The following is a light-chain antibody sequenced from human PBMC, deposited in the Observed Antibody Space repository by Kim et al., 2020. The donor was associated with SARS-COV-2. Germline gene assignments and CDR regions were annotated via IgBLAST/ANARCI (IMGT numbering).Light chain of an antibody. CDR3: QQRSNWPPALP. J-gene: IGKJ4*01. Sequence: QGESATHTGRVTLCVRDTLPISLPTPSQAPRLLIYDASNRATGIPDKFSGSGSGTDFTLTISSLESEDFAIYFCQQRSNWPPALPFGGGTKVDIK. CDR1: LCVRDT. V-gene: IGKV3-11*01. CDR2: DAS.